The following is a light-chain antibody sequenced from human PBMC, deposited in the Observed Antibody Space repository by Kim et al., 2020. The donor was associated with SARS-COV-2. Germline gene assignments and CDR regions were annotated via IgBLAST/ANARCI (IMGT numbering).Light chain of an antibody. V-gene: IGLV3-9*01. CDR3: QVWDSRAVV. J-gene: IGLJ2*01. CDR2: RDK. Sequence: SYELTQPLSVSVALGQTATIPCGGNNIENKNVHWYHQRPGQAPVLVMYRDKKRPSGILARMSGSNSGDTATLTISRVEAGDEGEYYCQVWDSRAVVFGGG. CDR1: NIENKN.